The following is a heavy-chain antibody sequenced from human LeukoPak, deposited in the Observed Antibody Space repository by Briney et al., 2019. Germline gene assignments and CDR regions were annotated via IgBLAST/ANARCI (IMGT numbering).Heavy chain of an antibody. CDR2: IKSKTDGGTT. V-gene: IGHV3-15*01. CDR3: TTDLQTMVRGAWTLYYYYYMDV. J-gene: IGHJ6*03. CDR1: GFTFSSYA. Sequence: GGSLRLSCAASGFTFSSYAMSWVRQAPGKGLEWVGRIKSKTDGGTTDYAAPVKGRFTISRDDSKNTLYLQMNSLKTEDTAVYYCTTDLQTMVRGAWTLYYYYYMDVWGKGTTVTVSS. D-gene: IGHD3-10*01.